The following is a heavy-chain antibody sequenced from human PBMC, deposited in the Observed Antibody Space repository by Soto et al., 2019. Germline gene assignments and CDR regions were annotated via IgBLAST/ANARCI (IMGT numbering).Heavy chain of an antibody. CDR1: GFNFSDAW. CDR2: IKDRDYGGTA. J-gene: IGHJ4*02. Sequence: VGSLRLSCVASGFNFSDAWMTWVRQAPGKGLEWVGRIKDRDYGGTADYAASVKGRFTMSRDDSTNMLFLQMNSLKSEDTAVYYCTTNDYWGQGTQVTVS. V-gene: IGHV3-15*01. CDR3: TTNDY.